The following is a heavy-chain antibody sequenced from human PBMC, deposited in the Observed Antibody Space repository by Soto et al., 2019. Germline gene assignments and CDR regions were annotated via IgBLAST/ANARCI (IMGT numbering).Heavy chain of an antibody. CDR2: ISYDGSNK. D-gene: IGHD6-19*01. V-gene: IGHV3-30-3*01. J-gene: IGHJ6*02. CDR3: AREEWFSSGFHYYYYGMDV. Sequence: VRSLRLSCAASGFTFSSYAMHWVRQAPGKGLEWVAVISYDGSNKYYADSVKGRFTISRDNSKNTLYLQMNSLRAEDTAVYYCAREEWFSSGFHYYYYGMDVWGQGTTVTVSS. CDR1: GFTFSSYA.